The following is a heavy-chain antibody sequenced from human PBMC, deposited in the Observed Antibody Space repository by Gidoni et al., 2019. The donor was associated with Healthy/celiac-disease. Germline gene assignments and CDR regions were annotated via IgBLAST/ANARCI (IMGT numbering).Heavy chain of an antibody. D-gene: IGHD3-10*01. CDR3: AREKHSVGMDV. CDR2: ISSSSSYI. CDR1: GFTFSSYS. V-gene: IGHV3-21*01. J-gene: IGHJ6*02. Sequence: EVQLVESGGGLGKPGGSVRLCWAACGFTFSSYSMNWVRQAPGKGLEWVSSISSSSSYIYYADSVKGRFTISRDNAKNSLYLQMNSLRAEDTAVYYCAREKHSVGMDVWGQGTTVTVSS.